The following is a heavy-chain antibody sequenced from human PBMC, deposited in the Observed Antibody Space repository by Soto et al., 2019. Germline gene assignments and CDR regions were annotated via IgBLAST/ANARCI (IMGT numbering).Heavy chain of an antibody. J-gene: IGHJ4*02. D-gene: IGHD6-13*01. Sequence: SETLYLTCTVSGGSISSYYWSWIRQPPGKGLEWIGYIYYSGSTNYNPSLKSRVTISVDTSKNQFSLKLNSVTAADTAVYYCASRHSSPYFDYWGQGTLVTVSS. CDR2: IYYSGST. CDR1: GGSISSYY. V-gene: IGHV4-59*08. CDR3: ASRHSSPYFDY.